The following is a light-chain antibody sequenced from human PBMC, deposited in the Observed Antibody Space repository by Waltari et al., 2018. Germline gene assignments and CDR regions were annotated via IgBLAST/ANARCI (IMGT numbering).Light chain of an antibody. Sequence: DIQLTQSPSFLSASVGDRVTITCRASQDIGTYLAWYQHKSGKAPKLLIYGASTLQSGVPSRFGGSGSGTEFTLTINSLQPEDFATYYCQQLKSYLFNFGPGTKVEI. J-gene: IGKJ3*01. CDR3: QQLKSYLFN. V-gene: IGKV1-9*01. CDR1: QDIGTY. CDR2: GAS.